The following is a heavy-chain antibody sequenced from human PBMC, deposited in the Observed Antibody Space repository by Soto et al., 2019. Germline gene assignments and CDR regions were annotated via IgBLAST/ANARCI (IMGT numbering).Heavy chain of an antibody. CDR3: ASPRLGEFSPY. Sequence: PSETLSLTCAVSGYSISSSNWWGWIRQPPGKGLEWIGYIYYSGTTYYNPSLKSRVTMSVDTSKNQFSLKLTSVTAVDTAVYYCASPRLGEFSPYWGQGTLVTVSS. D-gene: IGHD3-16*02. J-gene: IGHJ4*02. CDR1: GYSISSSNW. CDR2: IYYSGTT. V-gene: IGHV4-28*01.